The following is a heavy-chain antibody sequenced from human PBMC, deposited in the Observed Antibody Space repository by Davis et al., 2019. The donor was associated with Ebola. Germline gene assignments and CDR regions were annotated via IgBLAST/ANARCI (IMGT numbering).Heavy chain of an antibody. CDR1: GYTFTSYD. D-gene: IGHD1-26*01. CDR2: ISAYNGNT. V-gene: IGHV1-18*01. Sequence: ASVKVSCKASGYTFTSYDINWVRQATGQGLEWMGWISAYNGNTNYAQKLQGRVTMTTDTSTSTAYMELRSLRSDDTAVYYCARELSPLRHSGSYSSWGQGTLVTVSS. CDR3: ARELSPLRHSGSYSS. J-gene: IGHJ5*02.